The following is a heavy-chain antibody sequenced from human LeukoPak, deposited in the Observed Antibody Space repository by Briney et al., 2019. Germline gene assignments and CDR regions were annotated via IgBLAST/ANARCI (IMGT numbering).Heavy chain of an antibody. CDR1: GGSFSGYY. Sequence: SSETLSLTCAVYGGSFSGYYWGWIRQPPGKGLEWIGSIYHSGSTYYNPSLKSRVTISVDTSKNQFSLKLSSVPSADTTVYYCARGVDSGNYGGDYWGQGTLVTVSS. V-gene: IGHV4-38-2*01. D-gene: IGHD1-26*01. CDR2: IYHSGST. CDR3: ARGVDSGNYGGDY. J-gene: IGHJ4*02.